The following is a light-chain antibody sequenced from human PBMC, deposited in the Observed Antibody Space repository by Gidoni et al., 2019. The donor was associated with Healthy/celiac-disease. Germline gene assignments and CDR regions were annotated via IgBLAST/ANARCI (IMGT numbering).Light chain of an antibody. CDR3: QQCYRTPRT. CDR1: QSISSY. J-gene: IGKJ4*01. V-gene: IGKV1-39*01. Sequence: DIQMTQSPSSLSASVGDRVTITCRARQSISSYLNWYQQKPGKAPKLLIYAASNWQRGVPSRFSGSGSGTDFTLTISSMQPEDFATYYCQQCYRTPRTFGGGTKVEIK. CDR2: AAS.